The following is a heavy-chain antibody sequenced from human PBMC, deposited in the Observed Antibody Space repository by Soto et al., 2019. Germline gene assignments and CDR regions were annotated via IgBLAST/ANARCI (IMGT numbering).Heavy chain of an antibody. CDR2: MDPKSGKT. CDR3: ARDRGSVVNGSGP. V-gene: IGHV1-8*01. D-gene: IGHD3-10*01. CDR1: GYTFTNYH. Sequence: QVQLVQSGAEVKKPGASVRVSCKASGYTFTNYHIHWVRQASGQGIEWMGWMDPKSGKTGFAQKFQGRVTMTRDTSVSTAYMDLSSLNSDDTAVYYCARDRGSVVNGSGPWGQGTQLTVSS. J-gene: IGHJ5*02.